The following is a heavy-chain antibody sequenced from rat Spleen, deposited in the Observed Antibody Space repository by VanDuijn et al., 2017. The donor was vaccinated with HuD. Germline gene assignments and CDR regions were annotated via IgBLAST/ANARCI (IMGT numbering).Heavy chain of an antibody. Sequence: EVQLVESGGGLVQPGRSLTLSCAASGFSFSKFGMAWVRQAPTKGLEWVASIHTGGGYTYYRDSVKGRFTISRDNAKNTLYLQMDSLRSEDTATYYCAQCNSRYFDYWGQGVMVTVSS. CDR3: AQCNSRYFDY. J-gene: IGHJ2*01. CDR1: GFSFSKFG. CDR2: IHTGGGYT. V-gene: IGHV5S13*01. D-gene: IGHD4-4*01.